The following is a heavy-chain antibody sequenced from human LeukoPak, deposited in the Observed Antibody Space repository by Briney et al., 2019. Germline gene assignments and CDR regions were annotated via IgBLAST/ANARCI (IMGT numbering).Heavy chain of an antibody. J-gene: IGHJ4*02. CDR2: INQDGSEK. V-gene: IGHV3-7*05. D-gene: IGHD2-2*02. CDR3: AREFFRGYTFDY. CDR1: GFTFRNSW. Sequence: TGGSLRLSCAVSGFTFRNSWMSWVRQAPGKGLEWVANINQDGSEKYYVDSVKGRFTTSRDNAENSLYLQMNSLRAEDTAVYSCAREFFRGYTFDYWGQGTLVTVSS.